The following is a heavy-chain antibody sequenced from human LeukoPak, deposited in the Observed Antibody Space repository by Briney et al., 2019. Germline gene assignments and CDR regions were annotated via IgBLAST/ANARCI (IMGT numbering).Heavy chain of an antibody. J-gene: IGHJ4*02. D-gene: IGHD3-3*01. V-gene: IGHV3-74*01. CDR2: INSDGSST. CDR1: GFTFSSYW. CDR3: AKQSRLYYDFWSGYYDFDY. Sequence: PGGSLRLSCAASGFTFSSYWMHWVRQAPGKGLVWVSRINSDGSSTSYADSVKGRFTISRDNSKNTLYLQMNSLRAEDTAVYYCAKQSRLYYDFWSGYYDFDYWGQGTLVTVSS.